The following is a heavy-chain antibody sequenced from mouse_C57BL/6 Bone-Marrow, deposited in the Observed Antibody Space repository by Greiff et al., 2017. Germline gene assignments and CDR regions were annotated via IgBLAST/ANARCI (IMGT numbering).Heavy chain of an antibody. CDR3: SRCGCYGMDY. CDR1: GYTFTSYG. CDR2: IDPGNGYT. J-gene: IGHJ4*01. Sequence: VQLQQSGAELVRPGSSVKMSCKTSGYTFTSYGINWVKQRPGQGLEWIGYIDPGNGYTNYNQKFKGKATLTSDTSSSTAYMQLSSLTSEDSAVXLCSRCGCYGMDYWGQGTSVTVSA. V-gene: IGHV1-58*01.